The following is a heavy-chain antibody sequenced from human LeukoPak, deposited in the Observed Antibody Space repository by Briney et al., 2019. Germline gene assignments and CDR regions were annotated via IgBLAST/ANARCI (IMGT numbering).Heavy chain of an antibody. CDR1: GYTFTSYG. D-gene: IGHD1-26*01. Sequence: GASVKVSCKASGYTFTSYGISWVRQASGQGLEWMGWISAYNGNTKYAQKLRGRVTMTTDTSTSTAYMELRSLRSDDTAVYYCARDHDGSCPDYWGQGTLVTVSS. CDR3: ARDHDGSCPDY. CDR2: ISAYNGNT. V-gene: IGHV1-18*01. J-gene: IGHJ4*02.